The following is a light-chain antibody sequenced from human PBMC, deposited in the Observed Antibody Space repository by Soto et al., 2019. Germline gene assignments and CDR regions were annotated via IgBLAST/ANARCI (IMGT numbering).Light chain of an antibody. CDR2: ATS. CDR3: QQGYSVPIT. Sequence: DILMTQSPSSLSASVGDRVTISCRASQSISSYLHWYQQKPGKVPKLLIYATSNFQSGVPSRFSGSGSGTDFTLTITSLQPEDSATYYCQQGYSVPITFGQGTRLE. V-gene: IGKV1-39*01. CDR1: QSISSY. J-gene: IGKJ5*01.